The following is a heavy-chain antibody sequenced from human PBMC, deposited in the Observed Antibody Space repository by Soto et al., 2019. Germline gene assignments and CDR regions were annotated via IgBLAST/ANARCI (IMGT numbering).Heavy chain of an antibody. Sequence: GASVKVSCKASGYTFTSYGISWVRQAPGQGLEWMGWISAYNGNTNYAQKLQGRVTMTTDTSTSTAYMELRSLRSDDTAVYYCARGNRITIFGVVIPYWFDPWDKGTLVTVSS. CDR3: ARGNRITIFGVVIPYWFDP. CDR1: GYTFTSYG. J-gene: IGHJ5*02. V-gene: IGHV1-18*01. D-gene: IGHD3-3*01. CDR2: ISAYNGNT.